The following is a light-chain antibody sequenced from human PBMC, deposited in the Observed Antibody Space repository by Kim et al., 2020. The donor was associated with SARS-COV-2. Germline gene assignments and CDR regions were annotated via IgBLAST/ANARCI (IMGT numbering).Light chain of an antibody. CDR3: LLPYSGARV. V-gene: IGLV7-46*01. J-gene: IGLJ3*02. Sequence: PGWTITLTCGSRTGTVTSGHYPYWFQQKPGQAPRTLFYDPSNKHSWTPARFSGSLLGGKAALTLSGAQPEDEAEYYCLLPYSGARVFGGGTKLTVL. CDR1: TGTVTSGHY. CDR2: DPS.